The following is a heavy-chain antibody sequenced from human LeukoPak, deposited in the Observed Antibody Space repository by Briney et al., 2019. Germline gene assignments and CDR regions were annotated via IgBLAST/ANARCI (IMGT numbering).Heavy chain of an antibody. CDR2: ISWDGGST. J-gene: IGHJ6*03. V-gene: IGHV3-43D*04. Sequence: GGFLRLSCGASGFTFDDYAMHWVRQAPGKGLEWVSLISWDGGSTYYADSVKGRFTISRDNSKNSLYLQMNSLRAEDTALYYCAKDERLDSSGSQEGYYYYMDVWGRGTTVTVSS. CDR1: GFTFDDYA. CDR3: AKDERLDSSGSQEGYYYYMDV. D-gene: IGHD6-19*01.